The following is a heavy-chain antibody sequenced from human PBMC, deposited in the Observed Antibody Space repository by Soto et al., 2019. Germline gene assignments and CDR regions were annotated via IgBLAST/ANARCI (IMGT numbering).Heavy chain of an antibody. J-gene: IGHJ3*02. CDR3: AQPRLPPPEPFDI. CDR2: IIPIFGTA. D-gene: IGHD4-17*01. Sequence: SVKVACKAAGGTFSSYAISWVRQAPGQRLEGMGGIIPIFGTANYAQKFQGRVTITADESTSTAYRELSSLRSEATAVYYCAQPRLPPPEPFDIWRQGTMVTVSS. V-gene: IGHV1-69*13. CDR1: GGTFSSYA.